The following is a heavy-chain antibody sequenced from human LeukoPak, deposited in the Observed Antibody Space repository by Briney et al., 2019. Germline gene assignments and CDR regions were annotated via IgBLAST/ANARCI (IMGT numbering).Heavy chain of an antibody. CDR3: VTQVHFPSSRTYDSVTQGFHS. Sequence: GESLKISCKGSGYSFSSYWIGWVRQMPGKSREWMGIIYAADSDTIYNPSFKGQVTISADRSITTAYLQWSSLKASDTAMYFCVTQVHFPSSRTYDSVTQGFHSWGQGTLITVSS. V-gene: IGHV5-51*01. D-gene: IGHD3-22*01. J-gene: IGHJ4*02. CDR1: GYSFSSYW. CDR2: IYAADSDT.